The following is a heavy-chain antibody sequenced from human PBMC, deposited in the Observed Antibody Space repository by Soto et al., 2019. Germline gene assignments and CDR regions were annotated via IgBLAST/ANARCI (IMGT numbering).Heavy chain of an antibody. J-gene: IGHJ4*02. CDR1: GFTFSSYG. V-gene: IGHV3-30*18. CDR2: ISYDGSNK. D-gene: IGHD3-10*01. Sequence: ESGGGVVQPGRSLRLSCAASGFTFSSYGMHWVRQAPGKGLEWVAVISYDGSNKYYADSVKGRFTISRDNSKNTLYLQMNSLRAEDTAVYYCAKDFGLYYYGSGEMDYWGQGTLVTVSS. CDR3: AKDFGLYYYGSGEMDY.